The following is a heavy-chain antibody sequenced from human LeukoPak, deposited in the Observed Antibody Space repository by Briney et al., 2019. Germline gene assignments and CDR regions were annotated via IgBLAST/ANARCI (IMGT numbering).Heavy chain of an antibody. D-gene: IGHD6-25*01. CDR2: ISSSSSYI. Sequence: GGSLRLSCAASGFTFSSYSMNWVRQAPGKGLEWVSSISSSSSYIYYADSVKGRFTISRDNAKNSLYLQMNSLRAEDTAVYYCARYSSGWPGYFDYSGQGTLVTVSS. V-gene: IGHV3-21*01. CDR1: GFTFSSYS. CDR3: ARYSSGWPGYFDY. J-gene: IGHJ4*02.